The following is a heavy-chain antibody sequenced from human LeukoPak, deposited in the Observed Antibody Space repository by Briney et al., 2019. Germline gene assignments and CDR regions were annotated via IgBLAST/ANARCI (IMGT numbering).Heavy chain of an antibody. Sequence: ASVKVSCKASGYTFTSYDINWVRQATGQGLEWMGWMNPNSGNTGYAQKFQGRVTITRNTSISTAYMELSSLRSEDTAVYYCARSTPYPRLERRPGDVGIDYWGQGTLVTVSS. CDR2: MNPNSGNT. V-gene: IGHV1-8*03. D-gene: IGHD1-1*01. J-gene: IGHJ4*02. CDR3: ARSTPYPRLERRPGDVGIDY. CDR1: GYTFTSYD.